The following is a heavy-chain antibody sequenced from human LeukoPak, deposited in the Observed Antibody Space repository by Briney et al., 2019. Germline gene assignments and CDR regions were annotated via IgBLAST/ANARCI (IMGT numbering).Heavy chain of an antibody. V-gene: IGHV1-69*13. Sequence: SVKVSCKASGGPLSSYSFIWVRQAPGQGLEWMGGITPVVPTTIYAQRFQDRVTFTADDSTSTAYMEMSGLTSEDTAVYYCARDPLNWGRGYFDLWGRGTLVTVSS. D-gene: IGHD3-16*01. J-gene: IGHJ2*01. CDR3: ARDPLNWGRGYFDL. CDR2: ITPVVPTT. CDR1: GGPLSSYS.